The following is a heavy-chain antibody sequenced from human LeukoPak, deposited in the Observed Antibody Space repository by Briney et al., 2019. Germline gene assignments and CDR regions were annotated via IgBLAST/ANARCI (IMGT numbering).Heavy chain of an antibody. V-gene: IGHV3-21*01. Sequence: GGSLRLSCAASGFTFSSYSMNWVRQAPGKGLEWVSSISSSSSYIYYADSVKGRFTISRDNAKNSLYLQMNSLRAEDTAVYYCARYGAHYYDSGYAFDIWGQGTMVTVSS. D-gene: IGHD3-22*01. CDR2: ISSSSSYI. CDR1: GFTFSSYS. J-gene: IGHJ3*02. CDR3: ARYGAHYYDSGYAFDI.